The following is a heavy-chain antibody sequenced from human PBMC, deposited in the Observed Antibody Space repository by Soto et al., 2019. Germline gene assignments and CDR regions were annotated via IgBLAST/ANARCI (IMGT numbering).Heavy chain of an antibody. CDR1: GFTFSDYY. CDR3: ARDRYDFWSGSDHYGLDV. V-gene: IGHV3-11*01. CDR2: ISSSGGLI. J-gene: IGHJ6*02. D-gene: IGHD3-3*01. Sequence: QVQLVESGGGLVKPGGSLRLSCAASGFTFSDYYMTWIRQAPGKGLEWISYISSSGGLIYYADSVKGRFTISRDNARNSLYLQMRSLRAADSAVYYCARDRYDFWSGSDHYGLDVWGQGTTVTVSS.